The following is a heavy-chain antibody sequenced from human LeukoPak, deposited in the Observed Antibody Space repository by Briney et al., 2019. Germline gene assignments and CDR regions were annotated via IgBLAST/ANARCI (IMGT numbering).Heavy chain of an antibody. J-gene: IGHJ5*02. V-gene: IGHV4-30-2*01. CDR2: IYHSGST. Sequence: NPSETLSLTCTVSGGSISSGGYYWSWIRQPPGKGLEWIGYIYHSGSTYYNPSLKSRVTISVDRSKNQFSLKLSSVTAADTAVYYCARDGRWGPFDPWGQGTLVTVSS. CDR3: ARDGRWGPFDP. CDR1: GGSISSGGYY. D-gene: IGHD7-27*01.